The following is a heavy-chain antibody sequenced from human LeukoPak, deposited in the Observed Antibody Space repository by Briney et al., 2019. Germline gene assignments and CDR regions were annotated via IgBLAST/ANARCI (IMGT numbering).Heavy chain of an antibody. D-gene: IGHD1-26*01. V-gene: IGHV3-30*03. CDR1: GFTFSSYG. CDR2: ISYDGSNK. J-gene: IGHJ4*02. Sequence: PGRSLRLSCAASGFTFSSYGMHWVRQAPGKGLEWVAVISYDGSNKYYADSVKGRFTISRDNSKNTLYLQMNSLRAEDTAVYYCARGQWELLIYFDYWGQGTLVTVSS. CDR3: ARGQWELLIYFDY.